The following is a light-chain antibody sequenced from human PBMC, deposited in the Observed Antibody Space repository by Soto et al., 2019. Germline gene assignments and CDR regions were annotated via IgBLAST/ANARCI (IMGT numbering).Light chain of an antibody. CDR1: QSVSSN. V-gene: IGKV3-15*01. Sequence: EIVMTQSPATLSVSPGEKATLSCRASQSVSSNLAWYQQKPGQAPRLLIYGASTRATGIPARFSCSGSGTEFTLTISSLQSEDFAVYYCQQYNNWPYTVGQGTKLEIK. CDR3: QQYNNWPYT. J-gene: IGKJ2*01. CDR2: GAS.